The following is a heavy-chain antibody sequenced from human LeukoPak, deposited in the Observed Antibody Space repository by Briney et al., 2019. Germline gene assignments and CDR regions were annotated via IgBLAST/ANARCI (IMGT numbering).Heavy chain of an antibody. Sequence: ASVTVSCKASGYTFTGYYMHWVRQAPGQGLEWMGWINPNSGGTNYAQKFQGRGTMTRDTSISTAYMELSRLRSDDTAVYYCARESPSLGYCSGGSCYRYFDYWGQGTLVTVSS. CDR1: GYTFTGYY. D-gene: IGHD2-15*01. V-gene: IGHV1-2*02. J-gene: IGHJ4*02. CDR2: INPNSGGT. CDR3: ARESPSLGYCSGGSCYRYFDY.